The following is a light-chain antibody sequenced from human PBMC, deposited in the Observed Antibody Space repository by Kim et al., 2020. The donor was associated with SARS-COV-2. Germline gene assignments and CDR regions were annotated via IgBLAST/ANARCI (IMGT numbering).Light chain of an antibody. V-gene: IGLV3-1*01. J-gene: IGLJ3*02. CDR3: QAWDSSTAV. CDR1: KLGDKY. CDR2: EDS. Sequence: SYELTQPHSASVSPGQTASITCSGDKLGDKYACWYQQKPGQSPVLVISEDSKRPSGIPERFSGSNSGSTATLTISGTQAMDEADYYCQAWDSSTAVFGGGTQLTVL.